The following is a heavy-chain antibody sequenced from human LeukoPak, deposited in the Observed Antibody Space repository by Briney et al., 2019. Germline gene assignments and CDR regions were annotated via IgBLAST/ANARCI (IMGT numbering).Heavy chain of an antibody. CDR2: ISSSSSYI. Sequence: PGGSLRLSCAASGFTFSSYSMNWVRQAPGKGLEWVSSISSSSSYIYYADSVKGRFTISRDNAKNSLYLQMNSLRAEDTAVYYCARGGLPPVDYYYYMDVWGKGTTVTVSS. CDR3: ARGGLPPVDYYYYMDV. CDR1: GFTFSSYS. D-gene: IGHD5-12*01. J-gene: IGHJ6*03. V-gene: IGHV3-21*01.